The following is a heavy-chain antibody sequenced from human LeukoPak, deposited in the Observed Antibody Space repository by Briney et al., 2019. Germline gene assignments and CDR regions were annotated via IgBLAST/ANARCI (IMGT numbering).Heavy chain of an antibody. Sequence: ASVKVSCKASGYTFTGHYMHWVRQAPGQGLEWMGWINPNSGGTNYAQKFQGRVTMTRDTSISTAYMELSRLRSDDTAVYYCARDLRIVVVPAAIRYNWFDPWGQGTLVTVSS. CDR2: INPNSGGT. CDR3: ARDLRIVVVPAAIRYNWFDP. D-gene: IGHD2-2*02. V-gene: IGHV1-2*02. CDR1: GYTFTGHY. J-gene: IGHJ5*02.